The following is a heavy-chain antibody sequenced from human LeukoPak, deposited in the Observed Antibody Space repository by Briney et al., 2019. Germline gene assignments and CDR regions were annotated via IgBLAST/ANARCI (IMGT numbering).Heavy chain of an antibody. CDR1: GDSISSYF. CDR3: ARHLSYGDYPLDY. V-gene: IGHV4-59*08. D-gene: IGHD4-17*01. J-gene: IGHJ4*02. CDR2: ISYSGGT. Sequence: SETLSLTCTVSGDSISSYFWSWFRQPPERGLEWIAYISYSGGTNYNPSLRSRVTISLDTSKSHVSLKLSSVTAADTAVYYCARHLSYGDYPLDYWGRGTLVTVSS.